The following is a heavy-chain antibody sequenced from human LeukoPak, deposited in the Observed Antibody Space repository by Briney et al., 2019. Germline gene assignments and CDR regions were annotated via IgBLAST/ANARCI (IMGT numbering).Heavy chain of an antibody. V-gene: IGHV3-48*03. CDR2: ISSSGSTK. CDR1: GFAFSSYE. Sequence: GGSLRLSCAASGFAFSSYEMNWVRQGPGKGLEWVSYISSSGSTKYYADSVKGRFTISRDNAKKSLYLQMNSLRAEDTAVYYCARGWGEGGQGTLVTVSS. J-gene: IGHJ4*02. CDR3: ARGWGE. D-gene: IGHD3-10*01.